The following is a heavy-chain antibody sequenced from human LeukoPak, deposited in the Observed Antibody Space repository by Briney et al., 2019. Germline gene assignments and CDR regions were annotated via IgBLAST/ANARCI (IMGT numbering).Heavy chain of an antibody. Sequence: GGSLRLSCAASGFTFSTYAMSWVCQAPGKGLEWVSAISGSGGSTYYADSVKGRFTISRDNSKNTLYLQMNSLRAEDTAVYYCAKRIAVAGGLDYWGQGTLVTVSS. J-gene: IGHJ4*02. D-gene: IGHD6-19*01. V-gene: IGHV3-23*01. CDR1: GFTFSTYA. CDR3: AKRIAVAGGLDY. CDR2: ISGSGGST.